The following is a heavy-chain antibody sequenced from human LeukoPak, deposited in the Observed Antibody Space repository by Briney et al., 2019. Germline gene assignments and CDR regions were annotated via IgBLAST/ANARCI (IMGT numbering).Heavy chain of an antibody. Sequence: SETLSLTCTVFGGSISSSYYWGWIRQPPGRGLEWIGSIYYSGSTYYNPSLKSRVTISVDTSKNQFSLKVISVTAADTAVYYCARPTKGTAAQGYDYWGQGILVTVAS. CDR1: GGSISSSYY. J-gene: IGHJ4*02. CDR2: IYYSGST. D-gene: IGHD6-6*01. CDR3: ARPTKGTAAQGYDY. V-gene: IGHV4-39*01.